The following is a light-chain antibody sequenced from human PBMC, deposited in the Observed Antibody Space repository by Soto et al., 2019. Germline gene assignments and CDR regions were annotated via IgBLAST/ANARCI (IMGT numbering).Light chain of an antibody. CDR2: GAS. Sequence: EIVLTQSPGTLSLSPGERATLSCRASQSVSSNYLAWYQQKPGQAPRFLIYGASSRATGIPDRFSGSGSGTDFTLTINRLEPEDSAVYYCQQYGSSPPYTFGQGTKVDIK. CDR1: QSVSSNY. CDR3: QQYGSSPPYT. J-gene: IGKJ2*01. V-gene: IGKV3-20*01.